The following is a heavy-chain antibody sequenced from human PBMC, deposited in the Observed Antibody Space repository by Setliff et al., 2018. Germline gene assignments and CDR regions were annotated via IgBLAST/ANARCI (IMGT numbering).Heavy chain of an antibody. CDR1: GGSISEPNYY. V-gene: IGHV4-59*08. Sequence: PSETLSLTCTVSGGSISEPNYYWSWIRQPPGKRLEWIGFIHHSGSTHYNPSLKSRVTISVDTSKNQFSLKLSSVTAADTAVYYCARRSPAYYSDSSGYFYDTSPYMDVWGKGTTVTVSS. D-gene: IGHD3-22*01. CDR2: IHHSGST. J-gene: IGHJ6*03. CDR3: ARRSPAYYSDSSGYFYDTSPYMDV.